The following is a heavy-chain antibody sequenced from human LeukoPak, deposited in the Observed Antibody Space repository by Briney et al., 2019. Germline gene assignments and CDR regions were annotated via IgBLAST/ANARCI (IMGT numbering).Heavy chain of an antibody. CDR3: ARDRQLGSFDY. V-gene: IGHV3-11*04. Sequence: KPGGSLRLSCAASGFPFSDTWMSWVRQAPGKGLEWVSYISSSGSTIYYADSVKGRFTISRDNAKNSLYLQMNSLRAEDTAVYYCARDRQLGSFDYWGQGTLVTVSS. CDR1: GFPFSDTW. J-gene: IGHJ4*02. D-gene: IGHD6-13*01. CDR2: ISSSGSTI.